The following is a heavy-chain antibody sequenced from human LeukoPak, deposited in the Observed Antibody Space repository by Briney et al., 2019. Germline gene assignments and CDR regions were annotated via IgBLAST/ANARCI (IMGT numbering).Heavy chain of an antibody. CDR2: IYYSGST. Sequence: SETLSLTCTVSGGSISSSSYYWGWIRQPPGKGLEWIGSIYYSGSTYYNPSLKSRVTISVDTSKNQFSLRLTSVTAADTATYYCARDGREVGHQYYYYMDVWGKGTTVTVSS. V-gene: IGHV4-39*07. CDR1: GGSISSSSYY. J-gene: IGHJ6*03. CDR3: ARDGREVGHQYYYYMDV. D-gene: IGHD1-26*01.